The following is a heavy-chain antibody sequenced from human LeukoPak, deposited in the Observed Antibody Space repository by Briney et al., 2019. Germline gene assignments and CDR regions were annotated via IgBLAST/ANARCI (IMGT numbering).Heavy chain of an antibody. D-gene: IGHD6-19*01. J-gene: IGHJ4*02. CDR2: IYYTGHN. CDR1: GGSVSNYY. CDR3: ARHPPSSGWFHY. V-gene: IGHV4-59*08. Sequence: PSETLSLTCTVSGGSVSNYYCSWIRQPPGKGLEWIGYIYYTGHNNYNPSLESRVTMSVDTSKNQFSLKLNSVTGADTAVYYCARHPPSSGWFHYWGQGTLVTVSS.